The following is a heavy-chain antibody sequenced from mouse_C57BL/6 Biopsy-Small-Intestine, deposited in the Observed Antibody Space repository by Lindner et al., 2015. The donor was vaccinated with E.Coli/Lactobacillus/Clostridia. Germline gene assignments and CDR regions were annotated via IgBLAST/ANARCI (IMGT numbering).Heavy chain of an antibody. CDR2: VDPEDGET. CDR1: GKRLTESS. D-gene: IGHD2-4*01. Sequence: SVKVSCKVSGKRLTESSVHWVRQVAGKGLEWMGLVDPEDGETIYAQRFQGRVIMTADTSTNTAYMELSSLQSEDTAVYYCAINTVNRIMIFGVFDPWGQGTQITVSA. V-gene: IGHV1-36*01. J-gene: IGHJ3*01. CDR3: AINTVNRIMIFGVFDP.